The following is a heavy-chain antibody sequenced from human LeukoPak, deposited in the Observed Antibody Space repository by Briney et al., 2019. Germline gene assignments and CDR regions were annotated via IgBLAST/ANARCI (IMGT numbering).Heavy chain of an antibody. Sequence: ASVKVSCKASGGTFSSYAISWVRQAPGQGLEWMGGIIPIFGTANYAQKFQGRVTITADESTSTAYMELSSLRSEDTAVYYCARDVREYSGSSGRGWFDPWGQGTLVTVSS. CDR2: IIPIFGTA. D-gene: IGHD6-6*01. J-gene: IGHJ5*02. CDR1: GGTFSSYA. V-gene: IGHV1-69*13. CDR3: ARDVREYSGSSGRGWFDP.